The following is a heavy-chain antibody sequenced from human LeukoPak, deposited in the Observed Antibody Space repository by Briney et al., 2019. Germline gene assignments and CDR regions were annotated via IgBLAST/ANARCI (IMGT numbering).Heavy chain of an antibody. CDR1: GDSVSSNSAA. J-gene: IGHJ4*02. D-gene: IGHD6-19*01. Sequence: SQTLSLTCAISGDSVSSNSAAWNWIRQSPSRGLEWLGRTYYRSKWYNDYAVSVKSRITINPDTSKNQFSLQLNSVTPEDTAVYYCARDSSIAVAGTGSNFDYWGQGTLVTVSS. CDR3: ARDSSIAVAGTGSNFDY. CDR2: TYYRSKWYN. V-gene: IGHV6-1*01.